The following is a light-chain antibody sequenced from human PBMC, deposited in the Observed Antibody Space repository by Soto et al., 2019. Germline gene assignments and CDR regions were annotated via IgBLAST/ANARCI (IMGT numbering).Light chain of an antibody. V-gene: IGKV1-39*01. Sequence: DIQMTQSPSSLSASVGDRVTITCRASQSISSYLNWYQQKPGKAPKLLIYAASSLQSGVPSRFRGSGSGTDFTLTISSLQPEEFATYYCQQSYSTLPWTFGQGTKV. J-gene: IGKJ1*01. CDR2: AAS. CDR3: QQSYSTLPWT. CDR1: QSISSY.